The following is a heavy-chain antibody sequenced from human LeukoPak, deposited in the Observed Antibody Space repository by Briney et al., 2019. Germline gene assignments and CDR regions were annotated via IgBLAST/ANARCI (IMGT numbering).Heavy chain of an antibody. CDR2: IYYSGST. V-gene: IGHV4-39*01. CDR3: ARHKNFVRGSYYYMDV. D-gene: IGHD2-15*01. J-gene: IGHJ6*03. CDR1: GRSISSSSYY. Sequence: SETLSLTCTVSGRSISSSSYYWGWIRQPPGKGLEWIGSIYYSGSTYNNPSLKSRVTISVDTSKNQFSLKLSSVTAADTAVYYCARHKNFVRGSYYYMDVWGKGTTVTVSS.